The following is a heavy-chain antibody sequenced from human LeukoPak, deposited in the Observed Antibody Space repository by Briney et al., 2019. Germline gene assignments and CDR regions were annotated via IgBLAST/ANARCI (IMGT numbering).Heavy chain of an antibody. J-gene: IGHJ4*02. CDR2: IIPILGIA. D-gene: IGHD4-17*01. V-gene: IGHV1-69*04. CDR1: GCTFSSYA. Sequence: SVKVSCKASGCTFSSYAISWVRQAPGQGLEWMGRIIPILGIANYAQKFQGRVTITADKSTSTAYMELSSLRSEDTAVYYCARETTVTSHFDYWGQGTLVTVSS. CDR3: ARETTVTSHFDY.